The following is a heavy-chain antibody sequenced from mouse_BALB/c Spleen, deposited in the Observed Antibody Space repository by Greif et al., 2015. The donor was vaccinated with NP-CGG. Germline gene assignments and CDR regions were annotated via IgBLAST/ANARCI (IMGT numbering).Heavy chain of an antibody. J-gene: IGHJ2*01. CDR3: ARDGYYGSSSYFDY. D-gene: IGHD1-1*01. V-gene: IGHV5-12-2*01. Sequence: EVQLVESGGGLVQPGGSLKLSCAASGFTFSSYTMSWVRQTPEKRLEWVAYISNGGGSTYYPDTAKGRFTISRDNAKNTLYLQMSSLKSEDTAMYYCARDGYYGSSSYFDYWGQGTTLTVSS. CDR2: ISNGGGST. CDR1: GFTFSSYT.